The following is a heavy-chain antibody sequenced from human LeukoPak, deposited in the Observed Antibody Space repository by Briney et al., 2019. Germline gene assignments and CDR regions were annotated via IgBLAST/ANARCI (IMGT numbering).Heavy chain of an antibody. CDR2: INHSGST. CDR3: ASTSYDFWSGYYSRGKFDY. V-gene: IGHV4-34*01. Sequence: PSETLSLTCAVYGGSFSGYYWSWIRHPPGKGLKWIGEINHSGSTNYNPSLKSRVTISVDTSKNQLSLKLSSVTAADTAVYYCASTSYDFWSGYYSRGKFDYWGQGTLVTVSS. J-gene: IGHJ4*02. D-gene: IGHD3-3*01. CDR1: GGSFSGYY.